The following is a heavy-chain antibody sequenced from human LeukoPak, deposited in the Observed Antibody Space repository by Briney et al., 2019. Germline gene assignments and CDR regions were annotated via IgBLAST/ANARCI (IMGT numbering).Heavy chain of an antibody. CDR3: AKDLSAAPLRFFDWLVDAFDI. CDR1: GFNFSSYA. D-gene: IGHD3-9*01. Sequence: GGSLRLSCAASGFNFSSYAMSWVRQAPGKGLEWVSGISDGGGSTHHADSVKGRFTISRDNSKNTLYLQMNSLRAEDTAVYYCAKDLSAAPLRFFDWLVDAFDIWGQGTMVTVSS. V-gene: IGHV3-23*01. CDR2: ISDGGGST. J-gene: IGHJ3*02.